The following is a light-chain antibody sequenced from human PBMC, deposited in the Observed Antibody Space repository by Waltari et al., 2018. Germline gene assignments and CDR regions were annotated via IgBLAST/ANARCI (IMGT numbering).Light chain of an antibody. Sequence: EIVLTQSPGSLSSSPGERVTLSCRASQSVSRALAWYKQKPGQAPRLLIFGASNRAPGIPDRFSGSGSETDFSLTISRLEPEDFAVYYCQHYVRLPATFGRGTKVEIK. V-gene: IGKV3-20*01. J-gene: IGKJ1*01. CDR1: QSVSRA. CDR2: GAS. CDR3: QHYVRLPAT.